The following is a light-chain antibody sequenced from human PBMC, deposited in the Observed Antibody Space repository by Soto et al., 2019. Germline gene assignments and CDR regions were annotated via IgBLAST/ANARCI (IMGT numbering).Light chain of an antibody. CDR1: QSVLFSPNKKNY. CDR3: QQYYTAPFT. V-gene: IGKV4-1*01. Sequence: DIVMTQYPDSLAVSLGERATINCKSSQSVLFSPNKKNYLAWYRQKPQQPPELLIHWASTREPGVPDRFSGSGSGADFTLTISSLQAEDVAVYYCQQYYTAPFTVGGGTKVQIK. CDR2: WAS. J-gene: IGKJ4*01.